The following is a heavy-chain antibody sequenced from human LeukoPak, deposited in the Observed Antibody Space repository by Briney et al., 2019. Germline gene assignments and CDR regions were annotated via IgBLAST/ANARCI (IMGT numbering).Heavy chain of an antibody. CDR1: GYTFTSHY. V-gene: IGHV1-46*01. CDR3: ARDYTPSSSGYYDPSFDY. CDR2: INPSGGST. J-gene: IGHJ4*02. D-gene: IGHD3-22*01. Sequence: ASVKVSCKASGYTFTSHYMHWVRQAPGQGLEWMGIINPSGGSTSYAQKFQGRVTMTRDTSTSTVYMELSSLRSEDTAVYYCARDYTPSSSGYYDPSFDYWGQGTLVTVSS.